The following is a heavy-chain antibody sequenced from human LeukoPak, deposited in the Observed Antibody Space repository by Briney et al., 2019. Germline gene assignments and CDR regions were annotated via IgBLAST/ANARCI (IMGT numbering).Heavy chain of an antibody. CDR2: VYSDGSI. V-gene: IGHV3-53*01. CDR3: TTRGITGTTIRPPPDY. Sequence: GGSLRLSCEASGFAVSSNYISWVRQAPGKGLEWVSIVYSDGSIFHADSVKGRFTMSRDISRNTLDLQMNSLRVEDTAVYYCTTRGITGTTIRPPPDYWGQGTLVTVSS. J-gene: IGHJ4*02. CDR1: GFAVSSNY. D-gene: IGHD1-20*01.